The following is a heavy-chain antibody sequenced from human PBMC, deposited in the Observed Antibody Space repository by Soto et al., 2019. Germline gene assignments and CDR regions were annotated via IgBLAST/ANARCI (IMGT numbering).Heavy chain of an antibody. CDR2: IIPIFGTA. V-gene: IGHV1-69*12. Sequence: QVQLVQSGAEVKKPGSSVKVSCKASGGTLSSYAISWVRQAPGQGLEWMGGIIPIFGTANYAQKFQGRVTIAADESTSTAYMGLSSLRSEDTAVYYCARGHIAATGSEGDYYYYYGMDVWGQGTTVTVSS. CDR3: ARGHIAATGSEGDYYYYYGMDV. D-gene: IGHD6-13*01. J-gene: IGHJ6*02. CDR1: GGTLSSYA.